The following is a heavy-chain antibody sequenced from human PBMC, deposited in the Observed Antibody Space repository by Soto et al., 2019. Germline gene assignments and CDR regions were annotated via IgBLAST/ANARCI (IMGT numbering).Heavy chain of an antibody. CDR2: IYYSGST. CDR3: ATSNGFDP. Sequence: QLQLQESGPGLVKPSETLSLTCTVSGGSISSRGYYWGWIRQPPGKGLEWIGTIYYSGSTYYNPSLKSRGTISVDTSKNQFSLKLSSVTAADTAVYYCATSNGFDPWGQGTLVTVSS. CDR1: GGSISSRGYY. V-gene: IGHV4-39*01. J-gene: IGHJ5*02.